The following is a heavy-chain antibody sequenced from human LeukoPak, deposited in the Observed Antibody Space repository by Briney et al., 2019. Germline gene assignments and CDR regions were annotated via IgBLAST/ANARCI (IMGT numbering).Heavy chain of an antibody. D-gene: IGHD3-10*01. CDR1: GFTFSSYA. Sequence: GGSLRLSCAASGFTFSSYAMHWVRQAPGKGLEWVAIISYDGSNKYYADSVKGRFTISRDNSKNTLSLQMNRLRADDTAVYYCTRDANYYGSGSYYGNWGQGTLVTVSS. V-gene: IGHV3-30-3*01. CDR3: TRDANYYGSGSYYGN. J-gene: IGHJ4*02. CDR2: ISYDGSNK.